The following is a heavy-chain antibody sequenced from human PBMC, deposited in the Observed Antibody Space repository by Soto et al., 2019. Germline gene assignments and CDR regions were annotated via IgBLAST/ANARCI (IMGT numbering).Heavy chain of an antibody. J-gene: IGHJ4*02. CDR3: TRDESIAVAGTADY. CDR2: IRSKAYGGTT. D-gene: IGHD6-19*01. V-gene: IGHV3-49*03. CDR1: GFTFGDYA. Sequence: GESLKISCTASGFTFGDYAMSWFRQAPGKGLEWVGFIRSKAYGGTTEYAASVKGRFTISRDDSKSIAYLQMNSLKTEDTAVYYCTRDESIAVAGTADYWGQGTLVTVSS.